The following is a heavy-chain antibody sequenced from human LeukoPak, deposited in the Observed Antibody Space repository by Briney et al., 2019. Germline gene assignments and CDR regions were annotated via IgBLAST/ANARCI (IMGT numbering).Heavy chain of an antibody. CDR1: GFTFSSYV. J-gene: IGHJ4*02. CDR3: ARVLLTGTETDY. V-gene: IGHV3-48*03. D-gene: IGHD3-9*01. Sequence: GGSLRLSCVVSGFTFSSYVMNWVRQAPGKGLEWVSYISSWGSTIDYLDSVKGRFTISRDNAKNSLYLQMNSLRAEDTAVYYCARVLLTGTETDYWGQGTLVTVSS. CDR2: ISSWGSTI.